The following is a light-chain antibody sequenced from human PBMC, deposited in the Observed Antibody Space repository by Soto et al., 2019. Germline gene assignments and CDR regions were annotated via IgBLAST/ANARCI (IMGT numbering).Light chain of an antibody. CDR3: SSYAGSDDLK. CDR1: SSDVGGYNY. CDR2: EVN. J-gene: IGLJ3*02. Sequence: QSALTQPPSASGSPGQSVAISCTGTSSDVGGYNYVSWYQQHPGKAPKLMIYEVNKRPSGVPDRFAGSKSGNTASLTVSGLHAENEADYYCSSYAGSDDLKFGGGTKLTVL. V-gene: IGLV2-8*01.